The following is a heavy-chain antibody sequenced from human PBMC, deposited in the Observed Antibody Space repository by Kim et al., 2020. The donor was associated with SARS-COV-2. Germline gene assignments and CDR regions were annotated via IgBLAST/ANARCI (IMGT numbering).Heavy chain of an antibody. V-gene: IGHV4-39*01. Sequence: SETLSLTCTVSGGSISSSSYYWGWIRQPPGKGLEWIGSIYYSGSTYYNPSLKSRVTISVDTSKNQFSLKLSSVTAADTAVYYCARQDDCLTGYQIGYFDYWGQGTLVTVSS. D-gene: IGHD3-9*01. J-gene: IGHJ4*02. CDR3: ARQDDCLTGYQIGYFDY. CDR2: IYYSGST. CDR1: GGSISSSSYY.